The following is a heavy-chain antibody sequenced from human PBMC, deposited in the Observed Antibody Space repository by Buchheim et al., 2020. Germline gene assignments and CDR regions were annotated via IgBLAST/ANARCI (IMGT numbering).Heavy chain of an antibody. CDR1: GFTFSSYG. D-gene: IGHD2-2*01. Sequence: QVQLVESGGGVVQPGRSLRLSCAASGFTFSSYGMHWVRQAPGKGLEWVAVISYDGSNKYYADSVKGRFTISRDNSKKTRYLQMNNLRAEDTAVYYCAKGLCGSSTSCYIGGLFDPWGQGTL. CDR3: AKGLCGSSTSCYIGGLFDP. J-gene: IGHJ5*02. CDR2: ISYDGSNK. V-gene: IGHV3-30*18.